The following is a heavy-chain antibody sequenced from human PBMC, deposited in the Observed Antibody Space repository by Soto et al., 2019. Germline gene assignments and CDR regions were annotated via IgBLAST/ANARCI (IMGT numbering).Heavy chain of an antibody. Sequence: SETLSLTCTVSGDSVSSGIYYWTWMWQPPGKGLELIGYIYYNGDTNYNPSLKSRVTISIDSSKNQFSLKVNSVTAADTAVYYCARGGYSYGTLDVWGQGTTVTVSS. D-gene: IGHD5-18*01. CDR2: IYYNGDT. J-gene: IGHJ6*02. CDR1: GDSVSSGIYY. CDR3: ARGGYSYGTLDV. V-gene: IGHV4-61*01.